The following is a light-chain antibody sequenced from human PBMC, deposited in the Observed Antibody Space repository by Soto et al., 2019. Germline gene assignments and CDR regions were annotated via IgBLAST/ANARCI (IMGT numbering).Light chain of an antibody. J-gene: IGKJ4*01. CDR1: QSLSSY. CDR2: HAS. V-gene: IGKV3-11*01. CDR3: QQRSNWLT. Sequence: EIVLTQSPATLSLSPGERATLSCRASQSLSSYLAWYQQKPGQAPRLLIYHASNRATGIPARFSGSGSGTDITLTISSLEPEDFAVYFCQQRSNWLTFGGGSKVEIK.